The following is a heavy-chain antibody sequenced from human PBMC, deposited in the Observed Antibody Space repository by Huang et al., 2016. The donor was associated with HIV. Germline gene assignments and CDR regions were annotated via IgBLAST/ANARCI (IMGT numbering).Heavy chain of an antibody. CDR1: EYTLTELS. V-gene: IGHV1-24*01. D-gene: IGHD3-9*01. CDR2: FDPEIGET. J-gene: IGHJ4*02. CDR3: ATGFDVFFDF. Sequence: QVQLVQSRAEVKKPGASVKVSCKVSEYTLTELSIHWVRQPPGKGREWMGGFDPEIGETSSARKFQGRVTITEDTSTETAFMELSGLRPEDTAVYYCATGFDVFFDFWGQGTLVTVSS.